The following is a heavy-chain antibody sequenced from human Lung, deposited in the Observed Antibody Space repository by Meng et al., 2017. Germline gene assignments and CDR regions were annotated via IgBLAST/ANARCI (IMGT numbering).Heavy chain of an antibody. J-gene: IGHJ4*02. CDR2: INHSGST. CDR1: GGSFSDYY. V-gene: IGHV4-34*01. Sequence: QAQRQQWGAGLLKPSETLSRTCVVSGGSFSDYYWSWIRQPPGKGLEWIGEINHSGSTNYNPSLESRATISVDTSQNNLSLKLSSVTAADSAVYYCARGPTTMAHDFDYWGQGTLVTVSS. CDR3: ARGPTTMAHDFDY. D-gene: IGHD4-11*01.